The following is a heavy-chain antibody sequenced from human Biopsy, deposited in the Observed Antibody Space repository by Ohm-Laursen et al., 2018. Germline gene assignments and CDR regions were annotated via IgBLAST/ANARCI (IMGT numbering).Heavy chain of an antibody. V-gene: IGHV3-9*01. J-gene: IGHJ6*02. CDR3: TKDLIPAGTDV. CDR2: ISWDSGRI. CDR1: GFAFESTA. Sequence: SLRLSCTASGFAFESTAMHWVRQAPGKGLEWVSGISWDSGRIGYADSVKGRFTVPRDNAKKSLYLEMNSLSPEDTALYYCTKDLIPAGTDVWGQGTTVTVSS.